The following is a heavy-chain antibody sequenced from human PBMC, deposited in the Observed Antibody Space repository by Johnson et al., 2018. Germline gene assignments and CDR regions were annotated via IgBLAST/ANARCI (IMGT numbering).Heavy chain of an antibody. Sequence: VQLVQSGGGLVKPGGSLRLSCAASGFTFSSYSMNWVRQAPGKGLEWVSSISSSRSYIYYADSVKGRLPISRDNAKNSLYLQMNSLRAEDTALYYCARAKPGIAVAVDYYGMDVWGQGTTVTVSS. CDR3: ARAKPGIAVAVDYYGMDV. V-gene: IGHV3-21*01. CDR1: GFTFSSYS. CDR2: ISSSRSYI. D-gene: IGHD6-19*01. J-gene: IGHJ6*02.